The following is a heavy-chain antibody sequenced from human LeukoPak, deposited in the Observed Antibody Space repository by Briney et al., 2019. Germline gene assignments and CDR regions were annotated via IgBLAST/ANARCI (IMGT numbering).Heavy chain of an antibody. D-gene: IGHD3-3*01. CDR2: IYTSGST. CDR3: ARGGNDFWSGYPSWLFDY. Sequence: SETLSLTCTVSGGSISSYYWSWIQQPAGKGLEWIGRIYTSGSTNYNPSLKSRVTMSVDTSKNQFSLKLSSVTAADTAVYYCARGGNDFWSGYPSWLFDYWGQGTLVTVSS. V-gene: IGHV4-4*07. J-gene: IGHJ4*02. CDR1: GGSISSYY.